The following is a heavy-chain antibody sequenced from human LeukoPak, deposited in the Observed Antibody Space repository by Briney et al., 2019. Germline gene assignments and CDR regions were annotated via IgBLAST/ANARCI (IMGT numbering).Heavy chain of an antibody. J-gene: IGHJ4*02. CDR2: INLNTGGA. V-gene: IGHV1-2*04. D-gene: IGHD1-26*01. CDR3: ARDLTSTSNREFDY. CDR1: GYTFADYF. Sequence: ASVKVSCKASGYTFADYFIHWVRQAPGQGLEWMGRINLNTGGAEYAPKFQGWVTMTRDTSISTAYVEVNRLISDDTAVYYCARDLTSTSNREFDYWGQGTLVIVSS.